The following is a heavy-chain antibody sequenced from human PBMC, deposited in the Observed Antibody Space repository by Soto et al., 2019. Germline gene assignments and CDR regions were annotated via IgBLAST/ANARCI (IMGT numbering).Heavy chain of an antibody. CDR3: ARDLAYSSSPPS. J-gene: IGHJ5*02. CDR1: GFTFSSYS. D-gene: IGHD6-13*01. Sequence: EVQLVESGGGLVKPGGSLRLSCAASGFTFSSYSMNWVRQAPGKGLEWVSSISSSSSYIYYADSVKGRFTITRDNAKNSLYLQMNSLRAEDTAVYYCARDLAYSSSPPSWGQGTLVTVSS. V-gene: IGHV3-21*01. CDR2: ISSSSSYI.